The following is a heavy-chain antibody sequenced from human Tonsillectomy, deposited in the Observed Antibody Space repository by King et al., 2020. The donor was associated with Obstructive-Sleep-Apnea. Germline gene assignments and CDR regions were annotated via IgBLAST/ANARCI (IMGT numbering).Heavy chain of an antibody. V-gene: IGHV3-74*01. CDR3: ASWEYSFVGP. CDR2: INSDGSST. J-gene: IGHJ5*02. CDR1: GFTFSSYW. D-gene: IGHD5-18*01. Sequence: VQLVESGGGLVQPGGSLRLSCAASGFTFSSYWMHWVRPAPGKGLVWVSRINSDGSSTSYADSVKGRFTNSRDNAKNTRYLQMNRRRAEDTAVYYCASWEYSFVGPWGQGTLVTVSS.